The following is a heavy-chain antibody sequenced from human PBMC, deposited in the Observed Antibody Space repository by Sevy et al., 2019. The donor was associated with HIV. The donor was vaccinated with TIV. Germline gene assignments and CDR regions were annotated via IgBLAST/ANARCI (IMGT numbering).Heavy chain of an antibody. D-gene: IGHD3-22*01. J-gene: IGHJ4*02. Sequence: GGSLRLSCTGSGFTFGDYAMSWFRQAPGTGLEWVGFIRSKDYGGATEYAASVKGRFTISRDDSKSIADLQMNSLKTEDTAVYYCTRGYYYDSSGYSDYWGQRTLVTVSS. V-gene: IGHV3-49*03. CDR1: GFTFGDYA. CDR2: IRSKDYGGAT. CDR3: TRGYYYDSSGYSDY.